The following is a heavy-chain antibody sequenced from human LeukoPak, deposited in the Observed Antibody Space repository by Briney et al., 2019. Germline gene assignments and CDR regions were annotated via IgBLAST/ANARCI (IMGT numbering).Heavy chain of an antibody. CDR2: IKQDGSEK. Sequence: GGSLRLSCAASGFTFSSYWMSWVRQAPGKGLEWVANIKQDGSEKYYVDSVKGRFTISRDNAKNSLYLQMNSLRAEDTAVYYCARSVGDVLLWFGEPYFDYWGQGTLVTVSS. J-gene: IGHJ4*02. CDR3: ARSVGDVLLWFGEPYFDY. CDR1: GFTFSSYW. V-gene: IGHV3-7*01. D-gene: IGHD3-10*01.